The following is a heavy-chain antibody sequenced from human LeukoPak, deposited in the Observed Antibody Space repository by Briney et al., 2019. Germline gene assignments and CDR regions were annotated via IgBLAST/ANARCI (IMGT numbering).Heavy chain of an antibody. J-gene: IGHJ4*02. CDR3: ALVVDNCNVAVFDY. CDR1: GGSFSGYY. V-gene: IGHV4-34*01. Sequence: SETLSLTCAVYGGSFSGYYWSWIRQPPGKGLEWIGEINHSGSTNYNPSLKSRVTISVDTSKNQFSLKLSSVTAADTAVYYCALVVDNCNVAVFDYWGQGTLVTVSS. CDR2: INHSGST. D-gene: IGHD1-20*01.